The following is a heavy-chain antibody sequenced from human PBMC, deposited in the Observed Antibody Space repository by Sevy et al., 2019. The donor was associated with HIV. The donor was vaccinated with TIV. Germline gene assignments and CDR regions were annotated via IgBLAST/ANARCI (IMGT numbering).Heavy chain of an antibody. CDR1: GFTFSTYN. Sequence: GGSLRLSCAASGFTFSTYNMHWVRQAPGKGLEWASYISSTSNTIYYADSVKGRFTISRDNADNSLYLQMKSLRAEDTALYYWARIGMITFGGAARGAFDIWGQGTMVTVSS. J-gene: IGHJ3*02. V-gene: IGHV3-48*01. CDR2: ISSTSNTI. D-gene: IGHD3-16*01. CDR3: ARIGMITFGGAARGAFDI.